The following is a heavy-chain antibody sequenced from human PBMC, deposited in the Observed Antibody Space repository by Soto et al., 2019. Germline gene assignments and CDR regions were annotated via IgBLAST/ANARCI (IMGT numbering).Heavy chain of an antibody. CDR1: GGSFSDYS. D-gene: IGHD3-10*01. CDR3: ARTSITMFRGVVYTWFDP. J-gene: IGHJ5*02. CDR2: INHSGST. Sequence: SETLSLTCAVYGGSFSDYSWTWIRQPPGKGLEWIGEINHSGSTYYNPSLKSRVTISVDTSKNQFSLKLTSVTAADTAVYYCARTSITMFRGVVYTWFDPWGQGTLLTVSS. V-gene: IGHV4-34*01.